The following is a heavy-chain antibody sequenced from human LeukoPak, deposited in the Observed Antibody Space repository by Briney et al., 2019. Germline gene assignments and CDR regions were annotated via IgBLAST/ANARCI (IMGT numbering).Heavy chain of an antibody. V-gene: IGHV1-18*01. J-gene: IGHJ4*02. CDR2: ISAYNGNT. CDR1: GYTFTSYG. Sequence: ASVKVSCKASGYTFTSYGISWVRQAPGQGLEWMGWISAYNGNTNYAQKLQGRVTMTTDTSTNTAYMELSSLRSEDTAVYYCARGGITMIVVDNDFDYWGQGTLVTVSS. D-gene: IGHD3-22*01. CDR3: ARGGITMIVVDNDFDY.